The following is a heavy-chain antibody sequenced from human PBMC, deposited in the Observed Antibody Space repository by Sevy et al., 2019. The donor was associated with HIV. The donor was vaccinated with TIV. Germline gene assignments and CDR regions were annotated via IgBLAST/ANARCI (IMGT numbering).Heavy chain of an antibody. V-gene: IGHV3-20*04. Sequence: GGCLRLSCAASGLNFDDYGMSWVRQAPGKGLEWVSAINWNGVGTSYSDSVKGRFTISRDNAKNSLYVQMNSLRAEDTALYYCARERSCSGDCYYFDYWGQGTLVTVSS. CDR1: GLNFDDYG. CDR3: ARERSCSGDCYYFDY. D-gene: IGHD2-21*02. J-gene: IGHJ4*02. CDR2: INWNGVGT.